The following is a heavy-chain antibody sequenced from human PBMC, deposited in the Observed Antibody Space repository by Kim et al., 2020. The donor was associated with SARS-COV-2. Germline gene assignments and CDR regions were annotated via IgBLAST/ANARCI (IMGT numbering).Heavy chain of an antibody. CDR2: IFSSDTT. Sequence: SETLSLTCTVSGGSISGSYFTWIRQPPGRGLEWIGYIFSSDTTNYNPSLQSRVTMSLDTSKKHFSLNLSSVTAADTAVYYCARADGRRSFDYWGQGTVVTVSS. CDR3: ARADGRRSFDY. V-gene: IGHV4-59*13. J-gene: IGHJ4*02. CDR1: GGSISGSY.